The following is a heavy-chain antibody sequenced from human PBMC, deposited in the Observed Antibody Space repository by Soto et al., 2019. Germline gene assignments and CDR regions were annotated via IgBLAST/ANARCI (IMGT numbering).Heavy chain of an antibody. Sequence: SETLSLTCTVSGDSMSSSNYHWGWIRQPPGKGLEWIGSIYYSGSTYYNPSLKSRVTISIDTSKNQSSLKLTSVTAADTSVYYCARLGCVAFLGEPGHFYFGGRGVLVTVSA. CDR2: IYYSGST. CDR1: GDSMSSSNYH. CDR3: ARLGCVAFLGEPGHFYF. D-gene: IGHD3-3*02. J-gene: IGHJ4*02. V-gene: IGHV4-39*01.